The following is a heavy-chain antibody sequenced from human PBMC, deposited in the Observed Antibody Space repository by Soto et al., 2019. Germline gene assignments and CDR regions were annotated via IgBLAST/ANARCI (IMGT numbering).Heavy chain of an antibody. J-gene: IGHJ4*02. V-gene: IGHV3-33*01. Sequence: QVQLVESGGGVVQPGRSLRVSCAASGFTFSSYAMHWVRQAPGKGLEWVAVIWYDGTSKYYAESVKGRFTISRDSSKNTLYLQMNSLRVEDTAVYYCARDFVGSAYHFDCWGQGTLVTVSS. CDR1: GFTFSSYA. CDR2: IWYDGTSK. CDR3: ARDFVGSAYHFDC. D-gene: IGHD5-12*01.